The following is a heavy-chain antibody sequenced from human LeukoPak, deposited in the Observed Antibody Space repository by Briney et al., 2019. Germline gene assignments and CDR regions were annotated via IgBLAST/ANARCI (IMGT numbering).Heavy chain of an antibody. Sequence: GGSLRLSCAASGFTFSSYSMNWVRQAPGKGLEWVSSISSSSSYIYYADSVKGRFTISRDNAKNSLYLQMNSLRAEDTALYYCAKGNSSSWYGFDYWGQGTLVTVSS. CDR1: GFTFSSYS. V-gene: IGHV3-21*04. CDR2: ISSSSSYI. D-gene: IGHD6-13*01. J-gene: IGHJ4*02. CDR3: AKGNSSSWYGFDY.